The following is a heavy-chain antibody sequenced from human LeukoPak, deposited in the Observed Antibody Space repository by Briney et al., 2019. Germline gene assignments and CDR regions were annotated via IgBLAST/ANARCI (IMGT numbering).Heavy chain of an antibody. V-gene: IGHV3-23*01. CDR3: ANLITAATGYEYIHH. J-gene: IGHJ1*01. CDR2: ISGSGSNT. Sequence: GGSLRLSCAASGFTFSSHAMSWVRQAPGKGLGWVSGISGSGSNTFYADSVKGRFTISRDNSKNTLYLQMSSLRAEDTAVYYCANLITAATGYEYIHHWGQGTLVTVSS. D-gene: IGHD6-13*01. CDR1: GFTFSSHA.